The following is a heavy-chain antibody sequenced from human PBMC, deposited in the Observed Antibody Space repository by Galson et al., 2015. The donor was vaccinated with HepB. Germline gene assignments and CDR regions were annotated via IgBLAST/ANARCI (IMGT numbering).Heavy chain of an antibody. Sequence: SVKVSCKASGGTFSSYTISWVRQAPGQGLEWMGRIIPILGIANYAQKFQGRVTITADKSTSTAYMELSSLRSEDTAVYYCAKDQEWRQQLVPFDYWGQGTLVTVSS. CDR1: GGTFSSYT. J-gene: IGHJ4*02. V-gene: IGHV1-69*04. CDR2: IIPILGIA. CDR3: AKDQEWRQQLVPFDY. D-gene: IGHD6-13*01.